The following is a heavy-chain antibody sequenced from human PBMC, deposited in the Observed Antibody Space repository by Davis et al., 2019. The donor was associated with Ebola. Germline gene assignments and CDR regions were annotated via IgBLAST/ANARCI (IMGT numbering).Heavy chain of an antibody. V-gene: IGHV4-39*01. J-gene: IGHJ4*02. Sequence: PSETLSLTCTVSGGSISSSSYYWGWIRQPPGKGLEWIGSIYYSGSTYYNPSLKSRVTISVDTSKNQFSLKLSSVTAADTAVYYCAADISGITGTVPGSHWGQGTLVTVSS. CDR3: AADISGITGTVPGSH. D-gene: IGHD1-20*01. CDR2: IYYSGST. CDR1: GGSISSSSYY.